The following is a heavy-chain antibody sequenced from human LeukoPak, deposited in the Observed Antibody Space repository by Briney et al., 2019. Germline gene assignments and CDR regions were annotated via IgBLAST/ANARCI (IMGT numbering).Heavy chain of an antibody. J-gene: IGHJ4*02. V-gene: IGHV1-18*01. CDR1: GYTFSSYG. D-gene: IGHD3-10*01. Sequence: ASVKVSCKASGYTFSSYGMNWVRQAPGQGLEWMGWISAYNGNTDYAQRLQGRVTMTTDTSTSTAYMELRSLRSGDTAVYYCARGPATNYYGSGSSDYWGQGTLVTVSS. CDR2: ISAYNGNT. CDR3: ARGPATNYYGSGSSDY.